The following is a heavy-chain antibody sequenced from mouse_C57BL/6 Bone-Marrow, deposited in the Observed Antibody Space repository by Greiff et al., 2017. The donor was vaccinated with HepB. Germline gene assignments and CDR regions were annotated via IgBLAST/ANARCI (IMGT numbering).Heavy chain of an antibody. D-gene: IGHD1-1*01. CDR2: ISSGGDYI. V-gene: IGHV5-9-1*02. Sequence: EVQLVESGEGLVKPGGSLKLSCAASGFTFSSYAMSWVRQTPEKRLEWVAYISSGGDYIYYADTVKGRFTISRDNARNTLYLQMSSLKSEDTAMYYCTRGEIYYYGSSSPAMDYWGQGTSVTVSS. J-gene: IGHJ4*01. CDR1: GFTFSSYA. CDR3: TRGEIYYYGSSSPAMDY.